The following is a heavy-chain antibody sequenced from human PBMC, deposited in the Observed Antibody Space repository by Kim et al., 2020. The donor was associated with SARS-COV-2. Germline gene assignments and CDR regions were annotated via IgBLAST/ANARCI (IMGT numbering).Heavy chain of an antibody. Sequence: GGSLRLSCAASGFTFSSYAMHWVRQAPGKGLEWVAVISYDGSNKYYADSVKGRFTISRDNSKNTLYLQMNRLRAEDTAVYYCARDSLSGVLLWFGELLEGGAFDIWGQGTMVTVSS. D-gene: IGHD3-10*01. J-gene: IGHJ3*02. V-gene: IGHV3-30*04. CDR3: ARDSLSGVLLWFGELLEGGAFDI. CDR1: GFTFSSYA. CDR2: ISYDGSNK.